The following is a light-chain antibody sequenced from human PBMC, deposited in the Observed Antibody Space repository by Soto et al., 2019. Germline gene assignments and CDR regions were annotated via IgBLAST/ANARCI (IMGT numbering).Light chain of an antibody. J-gene: IGKJ2*01. CDR2: DAS. CDR3: QQYNSYTYA. V-gene: IGKV1-5*01. CDR1: QSISSW. Sequence: DIQMTQSPSTLSASVGDRVTITCRASQSISSWLAWYQQKPGKAPKLLIYDASSLESGVPSRFSGSGSGTEFTLTISSLQPDYFATDYCQQYNSYTYAFGQGTKLEIK.